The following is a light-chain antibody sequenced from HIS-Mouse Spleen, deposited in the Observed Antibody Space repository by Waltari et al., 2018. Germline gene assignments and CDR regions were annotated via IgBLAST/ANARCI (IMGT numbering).Light chain of an antibody. CDR3: QQPNSYPPT. CDR2: AAS. CDR1: HGISRY. Sequence: DIQFTQSPCFLCESLGDRVTITCPTSHGISRYLAWYQQTQGKAPKLLIYAASTLQSGVPSRFSGSGSGTEFTLTISSLQPEDFAAYYCQQPNSYPPTFGQGTKVEIK. J-gene: IGKJ1*01. V-gene: IGKV1-9*01.